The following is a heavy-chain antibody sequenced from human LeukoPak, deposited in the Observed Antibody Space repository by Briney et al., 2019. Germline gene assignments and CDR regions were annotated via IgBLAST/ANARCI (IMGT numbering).Heavy chain of an antibody. D-gene: IGHD7-27*01. Sequence: SETLSLTCSVSGVSVTSHYWGWIRQPPGKRLEWLGHIFYSGSINYNPSLKSRITISVDTSKNQFSLNLDSVTAADTAVYYCARDGEGDEGWVYWGQGTLVTVSS. CDR1: GVSVTSHY. CDR3: ARDGEGDEGWVY. CDR2: IFYSGSI. J-gene: IGHJ4*02. V-gene: IGHV4-59*02.